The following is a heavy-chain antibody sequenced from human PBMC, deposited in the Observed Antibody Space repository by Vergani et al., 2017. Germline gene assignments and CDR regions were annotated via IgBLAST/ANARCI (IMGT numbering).Heavy chain of an antibody. CDR1: GFTFGYYA. V-gene: IGHV3-49*03. J-gene: IGHJ4*02. CDR2: IRSKAYGQAT. D-gene: IGHD3-3*01. CDR3: ARHGGYYDPGDY. Sequence: EVQMLESGGGLVQPGGSLRLSCTASGFTFGYYAMDWFRQAPGQGLEWVGGIRSKAYGQATIYAASVKGRFTISRDDSKSIAYLQMNNLQTEDTAMYYCARHGGYYDPGDYWGQGTLVTVSS.